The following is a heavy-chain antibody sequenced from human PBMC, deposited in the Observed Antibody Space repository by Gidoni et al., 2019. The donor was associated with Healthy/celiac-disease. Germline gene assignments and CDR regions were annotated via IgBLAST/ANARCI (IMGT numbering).Heavy chain of an antibody. D-gene: IGHD2-21*02. CDR3: AREGPPHEYCGGDCYPYYFDY. J-gene: IGHJ4*02. CDR2: IIPIFGTA. CDR1: GRTFSSYA. Sequence: QVQLVQSGAEVKKPGPSVKVSCKASGRTFSSYAISWVRQAPGQGLEWMGGIIPIFGTANYAQKFQGRVTITADESTSTAYMELSSLRSEDTAVYYCAREGPPHEYCGGDCYPYYFDYWGQGTLVTVSS. V-gene: IGHV1-69*01.